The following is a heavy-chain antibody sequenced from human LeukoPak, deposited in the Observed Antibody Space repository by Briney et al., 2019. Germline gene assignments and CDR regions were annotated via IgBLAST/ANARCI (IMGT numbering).Heavy chain of an antibody. V-gene: IGHV3-48*01. CDR1: GFTFSTYS. Sequence: GGSLRLSCAASGFTFSTYSMNWVRQAPGKGLEWVSHITSSSSAIYYADSVKGRFSISRDNAKNSLYLQMNSLRAEDTAVYYCAKGVWFGELLCPIDYWGQGTLVTVSS. CDR2: ITSSSSAI. J-gene: IGHJ4*02. D-gene: IGHD3-10*01. CDR3: AKGVWFGELLCPIDY.